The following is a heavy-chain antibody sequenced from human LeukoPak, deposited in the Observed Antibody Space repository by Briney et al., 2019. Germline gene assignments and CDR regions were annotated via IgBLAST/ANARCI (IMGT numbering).Heavy chain of an antibody. CDR2: KFSHDGST. Sequence: ASVTVSCKTSGYSFNIHHVHWVRQAPGQGLEWMGVKFSHDGSTSTAQKFQGRVTLTRDTSTGTVGMELSSLRSEDTAAYYCARDSGNFHYDMDVWGQGTTVIVSS. CDR1: GYSFNIHH. D-gene: IGHD3-10*01. V-gene: IGHV1-46*02. J-gene: IGHJ6*02. CDR3: ARDSGNFHYDMDV.